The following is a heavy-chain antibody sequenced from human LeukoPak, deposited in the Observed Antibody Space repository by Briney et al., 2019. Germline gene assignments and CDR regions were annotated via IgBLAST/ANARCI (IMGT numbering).Heavy chain of an antibody. CDR2: IYYSGST. V-gene: IGHV4-59*01. CDR1: GGSISSYY. Sequence: SETLSLTCTVSGGSISSYYWSWIRQPPGKGLEWIGYIYYSGSTNYNPSLKSRVTISVDTSKNQFSLKLSSVTAADTAVYYCARVGHYDSSGYYYYYYYGMDAWGQGTTVTVSS. CDR3: ARVGHYDSSGYYYYYYYGMDA. D-gene: IGHD3-22*01. J-gene: IGHJ6*02.